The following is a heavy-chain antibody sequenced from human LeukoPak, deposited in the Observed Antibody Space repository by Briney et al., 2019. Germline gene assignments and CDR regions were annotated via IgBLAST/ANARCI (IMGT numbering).Heavy chain of an antibody. CDR2: INHSGST. Sequence: SWVRQPPGKGLEWIGEINHSGSTNYNPSLKSRVTISVDTSKNQFSLKLSSVTAADTAVYYCARRRPFDIWGQGTMVTVSS. CDR3: ARRRPFDI. V-gene: IGHV4-34*01. J-gene: IGHJ3*02.